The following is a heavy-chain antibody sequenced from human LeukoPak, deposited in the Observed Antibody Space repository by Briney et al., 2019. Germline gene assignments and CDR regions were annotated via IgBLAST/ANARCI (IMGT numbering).Heavy chain of an antibody. V-gene: IGHV3-48*01. CDR1: GFTFSTYR. J-gene: IGHJ4*02. D-gene: IGHD3-22*01. CDR2: ITISSTTI. Sequence: GGSLRLSCAASGFTFSTYRMTWVRQAPGKGLEWISYITISSTTIYYADSVKGRFTISRDSAKNSLYLQMNSLRAEDTAVYYCAREAIPDSSGYYYSHWGQGTLVTVSS. CDR3: AREAIPDSSGYYYSH.